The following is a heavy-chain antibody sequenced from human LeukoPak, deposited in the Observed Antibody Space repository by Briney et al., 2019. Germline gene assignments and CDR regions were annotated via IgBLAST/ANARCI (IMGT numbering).Heavy chain of an antibody. CDR3: ATGIIATTRVDY. V-gene: IGHV1-69-2*01. Sequence: ASVKVSCKVSGYTFTDHYLHWVQQAPGKGLEWVGLVDPEDGKTTYAEKFQGRVTFTADTSTATAYMELSSLRSEDTAVYYCATGIIATTRVDYWGQGTLVTVSS. CDR2: VDPEDGKT. J-gene: IGHJ4*02. CDR1: GYTFTDHY. D-gene: IGHD5-12*01.